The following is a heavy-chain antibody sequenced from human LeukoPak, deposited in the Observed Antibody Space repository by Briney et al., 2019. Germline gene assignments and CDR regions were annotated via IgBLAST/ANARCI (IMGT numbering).Heavy chain of an antibody. CDR2: INPSGGST. CDR3: ARDLSYCSGGSCHHLGH. Sequence: ASVKVSCKASGYTFTSYYMHWVRQAPGQGLEWMGIINPSGGSTSYAQKFQGRVTMTRDTSTSTVYMELSSLRSEDTAVYYCARDLSYCSGGSCHHLGHWGQGTLVTVSS. J-gene: IGHJ4*02. V-gene: IGHV1-46*01. CDR1: GYTFTSYY. D-gene: IGHD2-15*01.